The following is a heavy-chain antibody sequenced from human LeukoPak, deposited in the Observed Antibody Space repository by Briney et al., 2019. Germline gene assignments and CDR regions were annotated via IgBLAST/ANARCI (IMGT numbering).Heavy chain of an antibody. CDR2: ISSSGSTI. D-gene: IGHD1-14*01. CDR1: GFTFSSYE. J-gene: IGHJ3*02. CDR3: ARSNLFDAFDI. Sequence: PGGSLRLSCAASGFTFSSYEMNWVRQAPGKGLEWVSYISSSGSTIYYADSVKGRFTISRDNAKNSLYLQMNSLRAEDTAVYYCARSNLFDAFDIWGQGTMVTVSS. V-gene: IGHV3-48*03.